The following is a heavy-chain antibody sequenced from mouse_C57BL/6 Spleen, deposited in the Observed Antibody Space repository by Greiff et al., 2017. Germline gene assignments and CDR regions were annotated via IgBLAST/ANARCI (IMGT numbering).Heavy chain of an antibody. D-gene: IGHD1-1*01. J-gene: IGHJ3*01. CDR3: ARGYYGSSLWFAY. V-gene: IGHV5-17*01. CDR2: ISSGSSTI. CDR1: GFTFSDYG. Sequence: EVMLVESGGGLVKPGGSLKLSCAASGFTFSDYGMHWVRQAPEKGLEWVAYISSGSSTIYYADTVKGRFTISRDKAKNTLFLQMTSLRSEDTAMYYCARGYYGSSLWFAYWGQGNLVNGSA.